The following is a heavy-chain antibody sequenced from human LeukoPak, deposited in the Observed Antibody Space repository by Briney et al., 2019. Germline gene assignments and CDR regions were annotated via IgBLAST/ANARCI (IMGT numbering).Heavy chain of an antibody. J-gene: IGHJ6*02. CDR2: INHSGST. CDR3: ARGLHPAVGWSYYYYYYGMDV. D-gene: IGHD6-19*01. V-gene: IGHV4-34*01. Sequence: SETLSLTCAVYGGSFSGYYWSWIRQPPGKGLEWIGEINHSGSTNYNPSLKSRVTISVDTSKNQFSLKLSSVTAADTAVYYCARGLHPAVGWSYYYYYYGMDVWGQGTTVTVSS. CDR1: GGSFSGYY.